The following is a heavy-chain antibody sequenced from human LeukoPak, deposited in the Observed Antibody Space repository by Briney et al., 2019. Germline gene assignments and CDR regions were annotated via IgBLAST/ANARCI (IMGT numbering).Heavy chain of an antibody. V-gene: IGHV3-23*01. J-gene: IGHJ4*02. CDR3: ARVHVGTSTTHPYDY. Sequence: GGSLRLSCAASEFTFDNYAMSWVRQAPGKGLEWVSVISGSGYYSYYADSVKGRFTISRDNAKNTLYLQMNSLRAEDTAVYYCARVHVGTSTTHPYDYWGQGTLVTVSS. CDR1: EFTFDNYA. CDR2: ISGSGYYS. D-gene: IGHD1-14*01.